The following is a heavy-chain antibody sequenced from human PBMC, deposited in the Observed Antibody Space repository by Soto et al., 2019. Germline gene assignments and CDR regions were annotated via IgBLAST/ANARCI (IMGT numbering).Heavy chain of an antibody. CDR3: ARAAAWTGPYYGDSSHPLDY. J-gene: IGHJ4*02. V-gene: IGHV1-2*04. CDR1: GYTLTGYY. CDR2: INPNSAGT. Sequence: QVQLVQSGAEVKKPGASVKVSCKASGYTLTGYYMHWVRQAPGQGLEWMGWINPNSAGTNYAQKFQGWVTMTRDTSISTAYMELSRLRSDDTAVYYCARAAAWTGPYYGDSSHPLDYWGQGTLVTVSS. D-gene: IGHD4-17*01.